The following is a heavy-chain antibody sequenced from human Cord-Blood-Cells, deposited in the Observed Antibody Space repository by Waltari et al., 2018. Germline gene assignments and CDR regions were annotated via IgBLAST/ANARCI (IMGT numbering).Heavy chain of an antibody. CDR3: ARHGRRSSSWTDAFDI. D-gene: IGHD6-13*01. CDR2: IYYSGST. J-gene: IGHJ3*02. CDR1: GGPIRSRSYY. V-gene: IGHV4-39*01. Sequence: QLQLQESGPGLVKPSEPLSLTCTVSGGPIRSRSYYWGWIRQPPGKGLEWIGSIYYSGSTYYNPSLKSRVTISVDTSKNQFSLKLSSVTAADTAVYYCARHGRRSSSWTDAFDIWGQGTMVTVSS.